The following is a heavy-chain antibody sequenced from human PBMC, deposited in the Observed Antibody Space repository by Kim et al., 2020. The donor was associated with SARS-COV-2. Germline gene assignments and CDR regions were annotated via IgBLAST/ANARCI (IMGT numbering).Heavy chain of an antibody. Sequence: YADSVKGRLTISRDNSKNALYLQMNSLRAEDTAVYYCAKGGATTPNDHDYWGQGALVTVSS. J-gene: IGHJ4*02. CDR3: AKGGATTPNDHDY. V-gene: IGHV3-30*02. D-gene: IGHD1-1*01.